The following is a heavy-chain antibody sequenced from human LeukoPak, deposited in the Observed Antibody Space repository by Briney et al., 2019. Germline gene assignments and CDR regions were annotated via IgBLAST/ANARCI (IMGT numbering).Heavy chain of an antibody. V-gene: IGHV1-18*01. CDR3: ARETSGGLDFWSGYGY. CDR2: ISTYNGNT. Sequence: ASVKVSCKASGYTFTSYGISWVRQAPGQGLEWMGWISTYNGNTNYAQNLQGRVTMITDTSTSTVYMELGSLTSDDTAVYYCARETSGGLDFWSGYGYWGQGTLVTVSS. J-gene: IGHJ4*02. D-gene: IGHD3-3*01. CDR1: GYTFTSYG.